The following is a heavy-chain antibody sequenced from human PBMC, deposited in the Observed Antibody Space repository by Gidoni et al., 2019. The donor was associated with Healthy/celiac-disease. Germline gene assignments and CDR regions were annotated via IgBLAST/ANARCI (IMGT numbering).Heavy chain of an antibody. CDR1: GSTVSSNY. V-gene: IGHV3-66*01. D-gene: IGHD3-10*01. CDR3: ARAQWFGAFYYYYYMDV. CDR2: SYSGGRT. J-gene: IGHJ6*03. Sequence: EVQLVESGGGLFQPGGSLRLSCAASGSTVSSNYMSWGRQARGKGLEWGSVSYSGGRTYYADSVKGRFTISRENSKNTLYLQMNSLRAEDTAVYYCARAQWFGAFYYYYYMDVWGKGTTVTVSS.